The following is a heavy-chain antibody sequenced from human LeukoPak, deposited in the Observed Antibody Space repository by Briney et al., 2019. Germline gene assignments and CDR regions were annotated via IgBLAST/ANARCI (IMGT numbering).Heavy chain of an antibody. D-gene: IGHD5-12*01. V-gene: IGHV4-39*01. CDR3: AAYSGYDYDEYYFDY. CDR1: GGSISSSSYY. Sequence: PSETLSLTCTVSGGSISSSSYYWGWIRQPPGKGLERIGSIYYSGSTYYNPSLKSRVTISVDTSKNQFSLKLSSVTAADTAVYYCAAYSGYDYDEYYFDYWGQGTLVTVSS. CDR2: IYYSGST. J-gene: IGHJ4*02.